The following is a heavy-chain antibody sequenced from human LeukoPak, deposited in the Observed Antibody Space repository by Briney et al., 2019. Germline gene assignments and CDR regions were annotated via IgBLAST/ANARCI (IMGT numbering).Heavy chain of an antibody. Sequence: GGSLRLSCAVSGFTFSSYAMSWVRQAPGKGLEWVSAISGSGGSTYYAASVKGRFTIPRDNSKNTLYLQMNSLRAEDTAVYYCAKGAYDFWSGYYSPPYYYYMDVWGKGTTVTVSS. V-gene: IGHV3-23*01. J-gene: IGHJ6*03. D-gene: IGHD3-3*01. CDR1: GFTFSSYA. CDR2: ISGSGGST. CDR3: AKGAYDFWSGYYSPPYYYYMDV.